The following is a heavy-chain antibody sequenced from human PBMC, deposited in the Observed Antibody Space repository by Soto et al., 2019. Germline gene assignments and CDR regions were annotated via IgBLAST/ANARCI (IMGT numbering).Heavy chain of an antibody. CDR3: ARCGSGYCDAFDI. Sequence: ASVKVSCKASGYTFTSYDIIWVRQATGQGLEWMGWMNPSTGNTDSAEKFQGRVTMTRDTSMSTVYMELSSLSSDDTAVYYCARCGSGYCDAFDIWGQGTMVTVSS. CDR2: MNPSTGNT. V-gene: IGHV1-8*01. CDR1: GYTFTSYD. J-gene: IGHJ3*02. D-gene: IGHD3-22*01.